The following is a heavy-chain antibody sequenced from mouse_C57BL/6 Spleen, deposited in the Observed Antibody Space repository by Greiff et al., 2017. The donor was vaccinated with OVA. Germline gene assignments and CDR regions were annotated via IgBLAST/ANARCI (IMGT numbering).Heavy chain of an antibody. CDR1: GFTFSDYG. CDR2: ISSGSSTI. J-gene: IGHJ2*01. CDR3: ARISLIYYDYDALDY. D-gene: IGHD2-4*01. Sequence: EVKLVESGGGLVKPGGSLKLSCAASGFTFSDYGMHWVRQAPEKGLEWVAYISSGSSTIYYADTVKGRFTISRDNAKNTLFLQMTSLRSEDTAMYYGARISLIYYDYDALDYWGQGTTLTVSS. V-gene: IGHV5-17*01.